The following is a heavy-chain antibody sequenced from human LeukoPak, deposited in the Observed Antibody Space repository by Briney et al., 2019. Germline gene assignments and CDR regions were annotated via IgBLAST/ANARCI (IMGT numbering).Heavy chain of an antibody. CDR3: AKDEWTYYDFWSGPGYYYYGMDV. Sequence: GGSLRFSCAASGFTFSSYAMSWVRQAPGKGLEWVSAISGSGGSTYYADSVKGRFTISRDNSKNTLYLQMNSLRAEDTAVYYCAKDEWTYYDFWSGPGYYYYGMDVWGQGTTVTVSS. V-gene: IGHV3-23*01. J-gene: IGHJ6*02. CDR2: ISGSGGST. D-gene: IGHD3-3*01. CDR1: GFTFSSYA.